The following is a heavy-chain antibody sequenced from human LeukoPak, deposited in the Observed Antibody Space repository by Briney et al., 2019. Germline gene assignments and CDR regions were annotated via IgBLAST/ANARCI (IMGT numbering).Heavy chain of an antibody. CDR1: GGSISSGGYY. J-gene: IGHJ4*02. CDR2: IYHSGST. Sequence: SETLSLTCTVSGGSISSGGYYWSWIRQPPGKGLEWIGYIYHSGSTYYNPSLKSRVTISVDTSKNQFSLKLSSVTAADTAVYYCARALEAPGGYYFDYWGQGTLVTVSS. D-gene: IGHD6-6*01. CDR3: ARALEAPGGYYFDY. V-gene: IGHV4-30-2*01.